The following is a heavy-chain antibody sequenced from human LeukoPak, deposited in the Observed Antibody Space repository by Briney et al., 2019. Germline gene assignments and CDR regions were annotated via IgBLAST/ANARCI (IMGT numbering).Heavy chain of an antibody. J-gene: IGHJ4*02. CDR2: VYSSGGG. CDR3: AREEFLHEIDSSGYFVY. D-gene: IGHD3-22*01. CDR1: GGSFTGYY. V-gene: IGHV4-4*07. Sequence: SETLSLTCTVSGGSFTGYYLNWIRQPAGQGLEWLGRVYSSGGGNYNPSVASRLTVSVDTSKNQFSLQLTSLTAADEAVYYCAREEFLHEIDSSGYFVYWGQGTLVTVSS.